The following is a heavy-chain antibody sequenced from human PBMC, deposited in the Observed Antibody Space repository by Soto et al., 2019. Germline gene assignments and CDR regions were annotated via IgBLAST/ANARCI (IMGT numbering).Heavy chain of an antibody. Sequence: QVQLVQSGAEVKKPGASVKVSCKASGYTFTGYYMHWVRQAPGQGLEWMGWINPNSGGTNYAQKFQGWGTMARETSISTAYMELSRLRSYDTAVYYCARDAEGSGYYRFDYWGQGTLVTVSS. J-gene: IGHJ4*02. D-gene: IGHD3-22*01. CDR1: GYTFTGYY. V-gene: IGHV1-2*04. CDR2: INPNSGGT. CDR3: ARDAEGSGYYRFDY.